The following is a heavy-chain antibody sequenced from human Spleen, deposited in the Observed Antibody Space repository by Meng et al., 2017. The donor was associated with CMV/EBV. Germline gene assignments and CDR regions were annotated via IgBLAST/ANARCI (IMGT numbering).Heavy chain of an antibody. D-gene: IGHD3-3*01. CDR3: ARDPNGSGYIKWYFDL. Sequence: GTFSRHALSWGRQAPGQGPEWMGGIIPLFGTVNYAQKFQGRVTITTDEPTSTVYMELSSVTAADTAVYYCARDPNGSGYIKWYFDLWGRGTLVTVSS. J-gene: IGHJ2*01. V-gene: IGHV1-69*05. CDR2: IIPLFGTV. CDR1: GTFSRHA.